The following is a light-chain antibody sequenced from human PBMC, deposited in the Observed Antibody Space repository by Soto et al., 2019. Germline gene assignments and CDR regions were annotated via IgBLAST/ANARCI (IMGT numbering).Light chain of an antibody. J-gene: IGLJ1*01. CDR3: GTWDNSMDAYV. Sequence: QSVLTQPPSVSAAPGQRVTISCFGSGSNIGNNFVSWYQQFPGTSPKLLIYDNNKRPSGIPGRFSGSKSGTSATLDITGLQTGDEADYYCGTWDNSMDAYVFGGGTKVTVL. CDR1: GSNIGNNF. CDR2: DNN. V-gene: IGLV1-51*01.